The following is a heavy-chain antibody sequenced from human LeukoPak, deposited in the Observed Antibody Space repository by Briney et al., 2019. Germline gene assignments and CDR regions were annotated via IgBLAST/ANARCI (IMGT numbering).Heavy chain of an antibody. Sequence: SETLSLTCTVPGGSISSYYWSWIRQPAGKGLEWIGRIYTSGSTNYNPSLKSRVTMSVDTSKNQFSLKLSSVTAADTAVYYCARGGSAAGTFYYFDYWGQGTLVTVSS. CDR2: IYTSGST. CDR3: ARGGSAAGTFYYFDY. CDR1: GGSISSYY. D-gene: IGHD6-13*01. J-gene: IGHJ4*02. V-gene: IGHV4-4*07.